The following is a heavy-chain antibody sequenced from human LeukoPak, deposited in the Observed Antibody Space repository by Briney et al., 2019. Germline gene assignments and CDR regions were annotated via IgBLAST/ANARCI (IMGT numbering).Heavy chain of an antibody. Sequence: QPGGSLRLSCAASGFTFSDYSMNWVRQAPGKGLEWVSNIRGSGSGIYYADSVKGRFTISRDNAKNSLDPQMNSLRAEDTAFYYCARDPNWGFDFWGRGALVTVSS. CDR1: GFTFSDYS. J-gene: IGHJ4*02. CDR3: ARDPNWGFDF. D-gene: IGHD7-27*01. V-gene: IGHV3-48*04. CDR2: IRGSGSGI.